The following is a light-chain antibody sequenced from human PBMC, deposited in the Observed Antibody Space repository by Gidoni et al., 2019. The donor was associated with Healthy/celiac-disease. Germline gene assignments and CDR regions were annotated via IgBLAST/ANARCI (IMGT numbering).Light chain of an antibody. V-gene: IGLV1-44*01. CDR2: SNN. Sequence: QSVLTQPPSASGTPGHLVTISCSGSSSNIGSNTVNWYQQLPGTAPKLLFYSNNQRPSGVPDRFSGSKSGTSASLAISGLQSEDEADYYCAAWDDSLNGPVVFGGGTKLTVL. CDR3: AAWDDSLNGPVV. J-gene: IGLJ2*01. CDR1: SSNIGSNT.